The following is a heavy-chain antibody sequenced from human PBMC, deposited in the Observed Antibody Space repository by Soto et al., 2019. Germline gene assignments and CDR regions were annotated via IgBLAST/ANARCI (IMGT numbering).Heavy chain of an antibody. J-gene: IGHJ3*02. CDR1: GDSVSSNSAA. CDR2: TYYRSKWYY. V-gene: IGHV6-1*01. Sequence: SQTLSRTCSISGDSVSSNSAAWNWIRQSPSRPLEWLGRTYYRSKWYYDYAVSVKSRITINPDTSKSQFSLQLNSVTPEDTAVYYCARYLPGVNSTSQIFVRGFDIWRQGTMVT. D-gene: IGHD2-2*01. CDR3: ARYLPGVNSTSQIFVRGFDI.